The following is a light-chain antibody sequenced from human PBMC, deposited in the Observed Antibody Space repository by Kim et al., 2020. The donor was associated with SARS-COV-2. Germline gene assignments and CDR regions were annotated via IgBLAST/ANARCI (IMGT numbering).Light chain of an antibody. J-gene: IGLJ3*02. CDR2: LNSDGSH. Sequence: QLVLTQSPSASASLGASVKLTCTLSSGHSNYAIAWHQQQPEKGPRYLMKLNSDGSHSKGDGIPDRFSGSSSGAERHLSISSLQSEDEADYYCQTWGTGIQVFGGGTQLTVL. V-gene: IGLV4-69*01. CDR1: SGHSNYA. CDR3: QTWGTGIQV.